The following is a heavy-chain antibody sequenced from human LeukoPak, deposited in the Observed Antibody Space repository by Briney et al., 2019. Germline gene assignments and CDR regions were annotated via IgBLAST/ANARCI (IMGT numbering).Heavy chain of an antibody. CDR2: IYYSGST. J-gene: IGHJ5*02. V-gene: IGHV4-59*01. Sequence: SETLSLTCTVSGGSISSYYWSWIRQPPGKGLEWIGYIYYSGSTNYNRSLKSRVTISVDTSKNQFSLKLSSVTAADTAVYYCARNRLTIAVAGSYNWFDPWGQGTLVTVSS. CDR3: ARNRLTIAVAGSYNWFDP. D-gene: IGHD6-19*01. CDR1: GGSISSYY.